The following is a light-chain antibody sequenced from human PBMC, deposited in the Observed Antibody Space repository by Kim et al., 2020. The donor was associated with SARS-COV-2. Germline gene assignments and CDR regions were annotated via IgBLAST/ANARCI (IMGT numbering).Light chain of an antibody. V-gene: IGKV3-11*01. CDR2: DAS. CDR3: QRRSNWPIT. J-gene: IGKJ5*01. Sequence: LSPGERATLSCRASQSVSSYLAWYQPKPGQAPRLLIYDASDRATGIPARFSGSGSGTDFTLTISSLGPEDFAVYYCQRRSNWPITFGQGTRLEI. CDR1: QSVSSY.